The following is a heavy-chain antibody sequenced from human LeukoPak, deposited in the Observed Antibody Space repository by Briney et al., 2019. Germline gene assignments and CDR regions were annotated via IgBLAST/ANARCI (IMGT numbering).Heavy chain of an antibody. CDR2: ISSSSSYI. V-gene: IGHV3-21*01. D-gene: IGHD1-7*01. J-gene: IGHJ6*02. CDR3: ASGKLELLGYYYGMDV. Sequence: GGSLRLSCAVSGFTFSSYSMNWVRQAPGKGLEWVSSISSSSSYIYYADSVKGRFTISRDNAKNSLYLQMNSLRAEDTAVYYCASGKLELLGYYYGMDVWGQGTTVTVSS. CDR1: GFTFSSYS.